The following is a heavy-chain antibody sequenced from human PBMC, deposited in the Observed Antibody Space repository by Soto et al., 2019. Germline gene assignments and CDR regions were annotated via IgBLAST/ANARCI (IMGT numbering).Heavy chain of an antibody. V-gene: IGHV1-2*02. Sequence: ASVKVSCKASGYTFTGYYMHWVRQAPGQGLEWMGWINPNSGGTNYAQKFQGRVTMTRDTSIGTAYMELSRLRSDDTAVYYCARDGYPKLRYFDWLSNNYYYGMDVWGQGTTVTVSS. J-gene: IGHJ6*02. CDR3: ARDGYPKLRYFDWLSNNYYYGMDV. CDR2: INPNSGGT. CDR1: GYTFTGYY. D-gene: IGHD3-9*01.